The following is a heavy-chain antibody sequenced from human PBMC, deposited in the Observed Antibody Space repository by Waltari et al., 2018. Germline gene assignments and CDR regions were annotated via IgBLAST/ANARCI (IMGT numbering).Heavy chain of an antibody. V-gene: IGHV1-2*02. CDR1: GYTFTASY. CDR2: INPNSGGT. Sequence: QVQLVQSGAEVKKPGASVKVYCTASGYTFTASYMLCVRHAPGQGLEWMGWINPNSGGTNYAQKFQGRVTMTRDTSISTAYMELSRLRSDDTAVYYCASFGLPAAAGSLGFDYWGQGTLVTVSS. J-gene: IGHJ4*02. CDR3: ASFGLPAAAGSLGFDY. D-gene: IGHD6-13*01.